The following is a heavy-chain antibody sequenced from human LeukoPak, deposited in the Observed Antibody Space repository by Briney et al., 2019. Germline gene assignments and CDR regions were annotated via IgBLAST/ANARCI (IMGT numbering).Heavy chain of an antibody. V-gene: IGHV3-7*01. D-gene: IGHD5-18*01. CDR3: ARVYSYGFKTFPDY. J-gene: IGHJ4*02. Sequence: GGSLRLSCAASGFTFSSYWMSWVRQALGKGLEWVANIKQDGSEKYYVDSVKGRFTISRDNAKNSLYLQMNSLRAEDTAVYYCARVYSYGFKTFPDYWGQGTLVTVSS. CDR2: IKQDGSEK. CDR1: GFTFSSYW.